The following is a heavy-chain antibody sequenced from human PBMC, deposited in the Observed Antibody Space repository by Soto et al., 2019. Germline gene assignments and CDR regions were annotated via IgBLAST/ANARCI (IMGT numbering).Heavy chain of an antibody. CDR2: IYHSGST. CDR1: GGSISSGGYS. CDR3: RDLHSFPTRRSSDL. D-gene: IGHD1-1*01. Sequence: PSETLSLTCAVSGGSISSGGYSWSWIRQPPGKGLEWIGYIYHSGSTYYNPSLKSRVTISVDRSKNQFSLKLSSVTAADTALYYHRDLHSFPTRRSSDL. V-gene: IGHV4-30-2*01. J-gene: IGHJ2*01.